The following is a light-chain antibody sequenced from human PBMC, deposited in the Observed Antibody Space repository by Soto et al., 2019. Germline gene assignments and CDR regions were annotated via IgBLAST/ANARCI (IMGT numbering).Light chain of an antibody. CDR1: QNISSN. CDR3: QQYNNWLWT. CDR2: GAS. J-gene: IGKJ1*01. Sequence: EIVLTQSPATLSVSPGERATLSCRASQNISSNLAWYQQKPGQAPRVLIDGASTMATGIPARFSGSGSGTEFTLTSSSLQSADFAVYYCQQYNNWLWTFGQGTKVEIK. V-gene: IGKV3-15*01.